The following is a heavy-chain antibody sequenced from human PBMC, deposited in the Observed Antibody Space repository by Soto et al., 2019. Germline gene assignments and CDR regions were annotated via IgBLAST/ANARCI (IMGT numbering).Heavy chain of an antibody. CDR3: ATDGHYYGMDV. CDR1: GYTFTNYA. J-gene: IGHJ6*02. CDR2: INAGNGNI. V-gene: IGHV1-3*01. Sequence: ASVKVSCKASGYTFTNYALHWVRQAPGQRLEWMGWINAGNGNIRYSQNFQGRVTITRDASATTTYMELNSLRSEDTAVYYCATDGHYYGMDVWGQGTTVTVS.